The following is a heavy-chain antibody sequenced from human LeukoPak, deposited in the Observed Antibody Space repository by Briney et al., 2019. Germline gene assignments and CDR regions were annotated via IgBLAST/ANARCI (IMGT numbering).Heavy chain of an antibody. J-gene: IGHJ4*02. CDR1: GYTFTSYG. CDR2: ISAYNGNT. Sequence: ASVKVSCKASGYTFTSYGISWVRQAPGQGLEWMGWISAYNGNTNYAQKLQGRVTMTEDTSTDTAYMELSSLRSEDTAVYYCATEGTYYYGSGSYGFDYWGQGTLVTVSS. CDR3: ATEGTYYYGSGSYGFDY. V-gene: IGHV1-18*01. D-gene: IGHD3-10*01.